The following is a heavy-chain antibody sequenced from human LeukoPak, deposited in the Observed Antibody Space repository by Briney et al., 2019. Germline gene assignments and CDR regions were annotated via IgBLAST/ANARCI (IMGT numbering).Heavy chain of an antibody. CDR3: ARVRRSGHWNWFDP. J-gene: IGHJ5*02. CDR1: GYTFTSYD. V-gene: IGHV1-8*03. CDR2: MNPNSGNT. D-gene: IGHD2-15*01. Sequence: ASVKVSCKASGYTFTSYDINWVRQATGQGLEWMGWMNPNSGNTGYAQKFQGRVTITRNTSISTAYMELSSLRSEDTAVYYCARVRRSGHWNWFDPWGQGTPVTVSS.